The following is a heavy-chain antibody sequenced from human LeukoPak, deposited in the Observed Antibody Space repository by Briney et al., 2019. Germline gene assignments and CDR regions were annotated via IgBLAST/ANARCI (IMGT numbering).Heavy chain of an antibody. CDR1: GFTFHSYE. D-gene: IGHD6-25*01. CDR2: ISSSGSTI. Sequence: GGSLRLSCAASGFTFHSYEMNWVRQAPGKGLEWVSYISSSGSTIYYADSVKGRFTISRDNAKNSLHLQMNSLRAEDTALYYCAKHRGQYFDYWGQGTLVTVSS. V-gene: IGHV3-48*03. J-gene: IGHJ4*02. CDR3: AKHRGQYFDY.